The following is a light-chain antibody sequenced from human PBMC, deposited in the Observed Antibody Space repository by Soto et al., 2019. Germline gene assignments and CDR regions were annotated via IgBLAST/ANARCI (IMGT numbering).Light chain of an antibody. CDR3: QQYDVHPKT. CDR1: QSISSW. Sequence: DIQMTLSPSTLSASVGDRVTITCRASQSISSWLAWYQQKPGKAPNLLIHKASHLESGVPSRFSGSGSGTEFTLTISSLQPDDFGTYYCQQYDVHPKTFGQGTKVDI. J-gene: IGKJ1*01. CDR2: KAS. V-gene: IGKV1-5*03.